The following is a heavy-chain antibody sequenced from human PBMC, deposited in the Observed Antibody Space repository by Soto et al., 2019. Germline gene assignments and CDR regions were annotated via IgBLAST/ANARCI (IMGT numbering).Heavy chain of an antibody. CDR2: INHSGST. D-gene: IGHD3-3*01. J-gene: IGHJ6*02. Sequence: PSETLSLTCAVYGGSFSGYYWSWIRQPPGKGLEWIGEINHSGSTNYNPSLKSRVTISVDTSKNQFSLKLSSVTAADTAVYYCARVPTIFGVARLTYGMDVWGQGTTVTVPS. V-gene: IGHV4-34*01. CDR1: GGSFSGYY. CDR3: ARVPTIFGVARLTYGMDV.